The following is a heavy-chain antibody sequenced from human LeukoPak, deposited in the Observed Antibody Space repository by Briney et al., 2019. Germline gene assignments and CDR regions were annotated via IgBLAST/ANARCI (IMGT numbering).Heavy chain of an antibody. Sequence: PGGSLRLSCAASGFTFSSYAMSWVRQAPGKGLDWVSSITGSGGSTYYADSVKGRFTISRGNSKNTLFLQMTSLRAEDTAVYHCAKVYSIDAYNYPFDYWGQGTLVTVSS. J-gene: IGHJ4*02. CDR3: AKVYSIDAYNYPFDY. D-gene: IGHD5-24*01. V-gene: IGHV3-23*01. CDR1: GFTFSSYA. CDR2: ITGSGGST.